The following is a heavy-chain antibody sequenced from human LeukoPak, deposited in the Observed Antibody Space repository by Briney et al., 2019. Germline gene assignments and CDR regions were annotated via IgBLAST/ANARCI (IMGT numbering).Heavy chain of an antibody. Sequence: GGSLRLSCAASGFTFSTHWMSWVRQAPGKGLEWVANIRPDGSEKYYKDSVKGRFTISRDNAKSSLYLQMNRLRGEDTAMYYCAAGYFDWHYWGQGILVTVSS. D-gene: IGHD3-9*01. CDR3: AAGYFDWHY. J-gene: IGHJ4*02. CDR2: IRPDGSEK. CDR1: GFTFSTHW. V-gene: IGHV3-7*01.